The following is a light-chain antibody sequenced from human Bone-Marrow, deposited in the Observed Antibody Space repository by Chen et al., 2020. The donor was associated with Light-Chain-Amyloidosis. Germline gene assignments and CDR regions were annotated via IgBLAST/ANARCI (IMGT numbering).Light chain of an antibody. CDR2: DDS. CDR1: NIGSTS. J-gene: IGLJ3*02. CDR3: QVWDRSSDRPV. Sequence: SYVLTQPSSMYVAPGQTAPIACGGNNIGSTSVHWYQQTPGQAPLLVVYDDSDRPSGIPERLSGSNSGNTATLTISRVEAGDEADYYCQVWDRSSDRPVFGGGTKLTVL. V-gene: IGLV3-21*02.